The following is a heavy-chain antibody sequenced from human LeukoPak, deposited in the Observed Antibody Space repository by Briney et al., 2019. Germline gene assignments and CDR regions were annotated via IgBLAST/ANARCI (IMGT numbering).Heavy chain of an antibody. J-gene: IGHJ6*03. CDR2: IYYSGNT. Sequence: SETLSLTCTVSGGSISSYYWIWIRQPPGKGLEWVGYIYYSGNTNYNPSLKSRVTISEDTSKNQFSLRLSSVTAADTAVYYCARGVRAASYGYYYYYYYMDVWGKGTTVTISS. CDR1: GGSISSYY. D-gene: IGHD2-8*01. CDR3: ARGVRAASYGYYYYYYYMDV. V-gene: IGHV4-59*01.